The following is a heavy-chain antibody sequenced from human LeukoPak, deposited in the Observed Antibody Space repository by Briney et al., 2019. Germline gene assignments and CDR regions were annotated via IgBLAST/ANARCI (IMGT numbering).Heavy chain of an antibody. CDR3: ARDPATYCSSTSCYDAYFDY. D-gene: IGHD2-2*01. CDR1: GFTFSSYV. V-gene: IGHV3-30*04. CDR2: ISYDGSNK. Sequence: GGALRLSCGASGFTFSSYVMHWVRQAPGKGLEWVAIISYDGSNKYDADSVKGRFTISRDNSKNTLYLQMNSLRAEDTAVYYCARDPATYCSSTSCYDAYFDYWGQGTLVTVSS. J-gene: IGHJ4*02.